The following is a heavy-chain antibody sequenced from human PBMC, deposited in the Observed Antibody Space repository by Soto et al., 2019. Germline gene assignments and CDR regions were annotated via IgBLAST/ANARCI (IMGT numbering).Heavy chain of an antibody. J-gene: IGHJ4*02. CDR1: GFTFSGYG. CDR2: IWYDGSNK. Sequence: AGSLRLSCAASGFTFSGYGMHWVRQAPGKGLEWVAVIWYDGSNKYYADSVKGRFTISRDNSKNTLYLQMNSLRAEDTAVYYCARDPAPCSGGSCYESRLAGNLDYWGQGTLVTVSS. V-gene: IGHV3-33*01. D-gene: IGHD2-15*01. CDR3: ARDPAPCSGGSCYESRLAGNLDY.